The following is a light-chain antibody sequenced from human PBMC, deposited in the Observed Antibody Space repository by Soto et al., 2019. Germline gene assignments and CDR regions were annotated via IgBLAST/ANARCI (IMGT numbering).Light chain of an antibody. CDR3: SSYASSSTLV. CDR1: SSDVGAYNS. CDR2: DVS. Sequence: QSVLTQPASVSGSPGQSITISCTGTSSDVGAYNSVAWYQHNPGKAPKLMIYDVSNRPSGVSSLFSGSKSANTASLSISGLQADDEADYYRSSYASSSTLVFGTGTKLTVL. V-gene: IGLV2-14*01. J-gene: IGLJ1*01.